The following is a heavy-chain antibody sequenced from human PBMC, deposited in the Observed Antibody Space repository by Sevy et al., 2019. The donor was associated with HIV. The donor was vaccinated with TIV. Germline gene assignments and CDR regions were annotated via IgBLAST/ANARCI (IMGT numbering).Heavy chain of an antibody. CDR1: GGSFSGYY. CDR3: ARVRYCTNGVCSGTDY. J-gene: IGHJ4*02. D-gene: IGHD2-8*01. V-gene: IGHV4-34*01. Sequence: SETLSLTCAVYGGSFSGYYWSWIRQPPGKVLEWIGEINHSGSTNYNPSLKSRVTISVDTSKNQFSLKLSSVTAADTAVYYCARVRYCTNGVCSGTDYWGQGTLVTVSS. CDR2: INHSGST.